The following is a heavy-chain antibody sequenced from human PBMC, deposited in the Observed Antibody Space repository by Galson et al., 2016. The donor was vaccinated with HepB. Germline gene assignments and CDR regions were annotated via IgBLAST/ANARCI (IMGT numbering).Heavy chain of an antibody. CDR1: GYSFSSYW. CDR2: IYPDDSDT. CDR3: ARLLAAIFPVGYGMDV. D-gene: IGHD2-2*01. V-gene: IGHV5-51*01. J-gene: IGHJ6*02. Sequence: QSGAEVKKPGESLKISCKGSGYSFSSYWIGWVRQMPGKGLEWMGIIYPDDSDTRYSPSFQGQVTISADKSISTAYLQWSSLMASDTARYYSARLLAAIFPVGYGMDVWGQGTTVTVSS.